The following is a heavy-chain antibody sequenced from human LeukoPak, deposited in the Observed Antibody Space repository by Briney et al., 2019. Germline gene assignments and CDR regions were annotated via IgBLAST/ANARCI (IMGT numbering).Heavy chain of an antibody. D-gene: IGHD3-22*01. CDR2: VYYGGST. CDR3: ARRTYYDTSGYPHYFDY. Sequence: SETLSLTCSASGGSISSSSYCWGWIRQPQGKGLVRIADVYYGGSTYYNPSLKSRITISLDTSKNQFSLKLSSVTAADTAMYYCARRTYYDTSGYPHYFDYWGQGTLVTVSS. V-gene: IGHV4-39*01. CDR1: GGSISSSSYC. J-gene: IGHJ4*02.